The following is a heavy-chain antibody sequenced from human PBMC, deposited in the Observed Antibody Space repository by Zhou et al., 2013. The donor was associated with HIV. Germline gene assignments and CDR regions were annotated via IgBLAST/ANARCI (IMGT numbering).Heavy chain of an antibody. CDR3: ARDSSGYGWFDP. Sequence: QVQLVQSGAEVKKPGSSVKVSCKSSGGTFTDYPISWVRQAPGQGLEWVGGIIPIFGTANYAQKFQGRVTITTDESTSTVYMELSSLRSEDTAVYYCARDSSGYGWFDPGAREPWSPSPQ. D-gene: IGHD3-22*01. CDR1: GGTFTDYP. J-gene: IGHJ5*02. CDR2: IIPIFGTA. V-gene: IGHV1-69*05.